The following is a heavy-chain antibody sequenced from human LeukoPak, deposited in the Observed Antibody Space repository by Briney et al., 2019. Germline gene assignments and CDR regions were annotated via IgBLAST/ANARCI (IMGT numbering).Heavy chain of an antibody. V-gene: IGHV3-23*01. D-gene: IGHD3-22*01. CDR2: ISGSGGNT. CDR1: GFTFRRYG. CDR3: ARDFYDSSGYYTPNLDY. Sequence: GGSLRLSCAASGFTFRRYGMSWVRQAPGKGLEWVSAISGSGGNTFYADSVKGRFTISRDNSKNTLYLQMNSLRAEDTAVYYCARDFYDSSGYYTPNLDYWGQGTLVTVSS. J-gene: IGHJ4*02.